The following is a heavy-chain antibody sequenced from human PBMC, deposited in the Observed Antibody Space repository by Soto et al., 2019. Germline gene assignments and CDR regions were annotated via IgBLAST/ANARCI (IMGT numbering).Heavy chain of an antibody. CDR2: ISGSGGST. Sequence: GSLRLSCAASGFTFSSNAMSWVRQAPGKGLEWVSVISGSGGSTYYADSVKGRFTISRDNSKNTLYLQMNSLRAEDTAVYYCAKPPYDSSGYYGRTFDYWGQGTLVTVSS. D-gene: IGHD3-22*01. J-gene: IGHJ4*02. V-gene: IGHV3-23*01. CDR3: AKPPYDSSGYYGRTFDY. CDR1: GFTFSSNA.